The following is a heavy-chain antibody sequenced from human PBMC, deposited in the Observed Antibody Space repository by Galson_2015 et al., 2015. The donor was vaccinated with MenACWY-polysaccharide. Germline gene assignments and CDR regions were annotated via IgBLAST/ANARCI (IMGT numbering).Heavy chain of an antibody. CDR2: TYYRSKWYN. Sequence: CAISGDSVSSNSAAWNWIRQSPSRGLEWLGRTYYRSKWYNVYAVSVKSRITINPDTSKNQFSLQLNSVTPEDTAVYYCASSIAAAGGYFDLWGRGTLVTVSS. CDR3: ASSIAAAGGYFDL. D-gene: IGHD6-13*01. CDR1: GDSVSSNSAA. V-gene: IGHV6-1*01. J-gene: IGHJ2*01.